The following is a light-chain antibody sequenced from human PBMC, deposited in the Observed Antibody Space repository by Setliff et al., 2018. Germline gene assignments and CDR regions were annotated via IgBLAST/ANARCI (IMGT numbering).Light chain of an antibody. CDR3: CSYTGFSYV. CDR1: SSDVGAYNY. Sequence: QSALTQPRSVSGSPGRSVTISCTGTSSDVGAYNYVSWYQQHPGKVPKLMIYDVRKRPSGVPDRFSGSKSGNTASLTISGLQAEDEADYYCCSYTGFSYVFGSGTKVT. V-gene: IGLV2-11*01. J-gene: IGLJ1*01. CDR2: DVR.